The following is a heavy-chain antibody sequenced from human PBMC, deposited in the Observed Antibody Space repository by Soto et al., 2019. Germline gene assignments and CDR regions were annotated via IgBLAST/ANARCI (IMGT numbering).Heavy chain of an antibody. J-gene: IGHJ5*02. D-gene: IGHD2-15*01. V-gene: IGHV4-59*01. CDR2: IYYSGST. CDR3: ARDGYHCRGTTSRWFDP. CDR1: GGSISSYY. Sequence: PSETLSLTCTVSGGSISSYYWSWIRQPPWKGLEWIGYIYYSGSTNYNPSLKSRVTISVDTSKNQFSLKLSSVTAADTAVYYCARDGYHCRGTTSRWFDPCGQGTLVTVSS.